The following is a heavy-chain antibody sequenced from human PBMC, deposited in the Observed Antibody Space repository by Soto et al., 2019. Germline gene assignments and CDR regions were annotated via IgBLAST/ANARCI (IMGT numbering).Heavy chain of an antibody. CDR1: GGSISSSSYY. CDR3: ARQSWFGELQDY. J-gene: IGHJ4*02. CDR2: IYYSGST. D-gene: IGHD3-10*01. V-gene: IGHV4-39*01. Sequence: SETLSLTCTVSGGSISSSSYYWGWIRQPPGKGLEWIGSIYYSGSTYYNPSLKSRVTISVDTSKNQFSLKLSSVTAADTAVYYCARQSWFGELQDYWGQGXLVTVSS.